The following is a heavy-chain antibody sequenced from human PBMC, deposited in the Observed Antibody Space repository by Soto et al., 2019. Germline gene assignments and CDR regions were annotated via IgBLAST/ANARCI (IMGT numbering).Heavy chain of an antibody. CDR3: ARDTRIYEYSSSSLXY. D-gene: IGHD6-6*01. Sequence: GGSLRLSCAASGFTFSSYGMHWVRQAPGKGLEWVAVIWYDGSNKYYADSVKGRFTISRDNSKNTLYLQMNSLRAEDTAVYYCARDTRIYEYSSSSLXYWGQGTLVTVSS. J-gene: IGHJ4*02. CDR2: IWYDGSNK. V-gene: IGHV3-33*01. CDR1: GFTFSSYG.